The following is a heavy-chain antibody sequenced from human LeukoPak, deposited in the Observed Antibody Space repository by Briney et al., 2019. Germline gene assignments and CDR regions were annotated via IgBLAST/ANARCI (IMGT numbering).Heavy chain of an antibody. CDR3: AKDATRCRLLWFGELYDFDY. CDR2: ISGSGGST. V-gene: IGHV3-23*01. Sequence: GGSLRLSCAASGFTFSSYAMSWVRQAPGRGLEWVSAISGSGGSTYYADSVKGRFTISRDNSKNTLYLQMNSLRAEDTAVYYCAKDATRCRLLWFGELYDFDYWGQGTLVTVSS. D-gene: IGHD3-10*01. CDR1: GFTFSSYA. J-gene: IGHJ4*02.